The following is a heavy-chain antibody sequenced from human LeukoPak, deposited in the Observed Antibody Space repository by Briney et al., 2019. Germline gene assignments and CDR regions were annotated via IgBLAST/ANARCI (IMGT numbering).Heavy chain of an antibody. CDR3: AKEQNYYDSSGYYPESFDY. Sequence: GGSLRLSCAASGFTFSSYAMSWVRQAPGKGLEWVSAISGSGGSTYYADSVKGRFTISTDNSKNTLYLQMNSLRAEDTAVYYCAKEQNYYDSSGYYPESFDYWGQGTLVTVSS. D-gene: IGHD3-22*01. V-gene: IGHV3-23*01. CDR1: GFTFSSYA. J-gene: IGHJ4*02. CDR2: ISGSGGST.